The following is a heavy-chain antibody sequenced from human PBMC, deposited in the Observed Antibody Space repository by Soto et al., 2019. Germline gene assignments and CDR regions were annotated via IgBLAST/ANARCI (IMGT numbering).Heavy chain of an antibody. D-gene: IGHD2-21*02. J-gene: IGHJ4*02. CDR1: GFTFNKSG. Sequence: HPGGSLRLSCAASGFTFNKSGMHWVRQAPGKGLEWVANVWHDGSKTYYADSVKGRFTISRDNSNNMLYLQLNSLRAEDTAVYYCARDSYFYSVSDYIDYWGQGTLVTVSS. V-gene: IGHV3-33*01. CDR2: VWHDGSKT. CDR3: ARDSYFYSVSDYIDY.